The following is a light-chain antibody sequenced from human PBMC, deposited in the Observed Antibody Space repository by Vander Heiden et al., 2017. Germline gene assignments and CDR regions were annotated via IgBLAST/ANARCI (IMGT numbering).Light chain of an antibody. CDR2: GAS. Sequence: VFTQSPGTLSLSPGERATLTCRASQSVSSSYLAWYQQKPGQAPRLLIYGASSRATGIPDRFSGSGSGTDFTLTISRLEPEDFAVYYCQQYGSSPEYTFGQGTKLEIK. CDR1: QSVSSSY. CDR3: QQYGSSPEYT. J-gene: IGKJ2*01. V-gene: IGKV3-20*01.